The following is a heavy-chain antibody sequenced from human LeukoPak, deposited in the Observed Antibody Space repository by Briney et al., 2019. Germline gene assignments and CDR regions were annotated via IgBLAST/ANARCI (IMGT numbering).Heavy chain of an antibody. J-gene: IGHJ3*02. CDR2: INHSGST. Sequence: SETLSLTCAVYGGSFSGYYWSWIRQPPGKGLEWIGEINHSGSTNYNPSLKSRVTISVDTSKNQFSLKLSSVTAADTAVYYCAGAPLRYFDWLLYGDAFDIWGQGTMVTVSS. CDR1: GGSFSGYY. CDR3: AGAPLRYFDWLLYGDAFDI. D-gene: IGHD3-9*01. V-gene: IGHV4-34*01.